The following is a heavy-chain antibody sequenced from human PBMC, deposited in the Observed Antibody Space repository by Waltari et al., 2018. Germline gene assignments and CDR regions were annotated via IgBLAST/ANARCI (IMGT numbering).Heavy chain of an antibody. D-gene: IGHD1-26*01. CDR3: ARDLVVGSGDY. Sequence: QVHLVQSGAEVKKPGASVKVSCKASGYTFTGYQIHWVRQAPGQGLEWMGCINPNSGGTNYAQHFQGRVTITRDTSIRTAYMELSRLRSDDTAMYYCARDLVVGSGDYWGQGTLVTVSS. CDR2: INPNSGGT. J-gene: IGHJ4*02. CDR1: GYTFTGYQ. V-gene: IGHV1-2*02.